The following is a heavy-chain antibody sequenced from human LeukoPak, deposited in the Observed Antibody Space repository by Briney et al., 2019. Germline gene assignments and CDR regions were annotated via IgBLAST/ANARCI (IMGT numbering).Heavy chain of an antibody. D-gene: IGHD3-16*02. J-gene: IGHJ4*02. CDR2: INPNSGGT. CDR3: ARLRDYVWGSYRSFDY. V-gene: IGHV1-2*02. Sequence: ASVKVSCKASGYTFTGYYMHWVRRAPGQGLEWMGWINPNSGGTNYAQKFQGRVTMTRDTSISTAYMELSRLRSDDTAVYYCARLRDYVWGSYRSFDYWGQGTLVTVSS. CDR1: GYTFTGYY.